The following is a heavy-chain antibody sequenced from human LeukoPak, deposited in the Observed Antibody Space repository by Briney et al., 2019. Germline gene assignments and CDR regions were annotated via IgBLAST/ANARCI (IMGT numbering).Heavy chain of an antibody. CDR3: AKGIYYYDSSGYYDY. D-gene: IGHD3-22*01. CDR1: GFTFSSYT. J-gene: IGHJ4*02. V-gene: IGHV3-23*01. CDR2: ISGSAGII. Sequence: GGSLRLSCAASGFTFSSYTMSWVRQAPGKGLEWVSAISGSAGIIYDADSVKGRFTISRDNSKNTLYLKMNSLRAEDTAVYYCAKGIYYYDSSGYYDYWGQGTLVTVSS.